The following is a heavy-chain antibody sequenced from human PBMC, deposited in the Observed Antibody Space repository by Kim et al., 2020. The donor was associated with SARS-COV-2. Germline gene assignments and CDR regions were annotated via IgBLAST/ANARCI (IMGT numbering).Heavy chain of an antibody. CDR2: ISSSSSYI. CDR1: GFTFSSYS. CDR3: ARDTLLRYSIMGSYYYYYGMDV. J-gene: IGHJ6*02. V-gene: IGHV3-21*01. D-gene: IGHD3-9*01. Sequence: GGSLRLSCAASGFTFSSYSMNWVRQAPGKGLEWVSSISSSSSYIYYADSVKGRFTISRDNAKNSLYLQMNSLRAEDTAGYYCARDTLLRYSIMGSYYYYYGMDVWGQGTTVTVSS.